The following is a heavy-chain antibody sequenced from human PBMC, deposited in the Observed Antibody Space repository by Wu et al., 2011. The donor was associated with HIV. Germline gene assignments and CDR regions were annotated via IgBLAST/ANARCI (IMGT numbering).Heavy chain of an antibody. J-gene: IGHJ4*02. Sequence: QVQLVQSGAEVKKPGSSVKVSCKASGGTFSSYAISWVRQAPGQGLEWMGGIIPIFGTANYAQKFQGRVTITTDESTSTAYMELSSLRSEDTAVYYCASSCPRSSGWYYFDYWGQGTLVTVSS. CDR3: ASSCPRSSGWYYFDY. V-gene: IGHV1-69*05. CDR2: IIPIFGTA. D-gene: IGHD6-19*01. CDR1: GGTFSSYA.